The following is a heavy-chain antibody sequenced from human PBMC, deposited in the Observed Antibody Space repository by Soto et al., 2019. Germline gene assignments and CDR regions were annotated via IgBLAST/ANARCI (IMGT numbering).Heavy chain of an antibody. CDR2: MSGSGASI. CDR1: QFTFNIDA. CDR3: ARDNWNGAYYGLDV. Sequence: EVQLLESGGGLVQSGESLTLSCVASQFTFNIDAMTWVRQAAGKGLEWVSSMSGSGASIYYADSVKGRFTISRDKSKKTLYLQMNSLRAEDTAVYWCARDNWNGAYYGLDVWGQGTTVTDS. V-gene: IGHV3-23*01. J-gene: IGHJ6*02. D-gene: IGHD1-20*01.